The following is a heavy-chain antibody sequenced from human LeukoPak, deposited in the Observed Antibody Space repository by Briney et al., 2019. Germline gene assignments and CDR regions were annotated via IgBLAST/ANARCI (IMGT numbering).Heavy chain of an antibody. V-gene: IGHV1-18*04. J-gene: IGHJ4*01. D-gene: IGHD2-21*01. CDR1: GYTFTGYY. CDR3: ESSQWHLAAYCGGFCYPAVCYFDY. Sequence: ASVKVSCQASGYTFTGYYFHWVRQAPGQGLEWMGWISAYNGDTNYAQKFQGRVTRITVTSTSTAYMELMSMRSEDTAVYYFESSQWHLAAYCGGFCYPAVCYFDYWGHGTLVTVAS. CDR2: ISAYNGDT.